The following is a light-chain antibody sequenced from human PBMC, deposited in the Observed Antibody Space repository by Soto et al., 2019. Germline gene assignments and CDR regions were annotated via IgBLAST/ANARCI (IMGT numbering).Light chain of an antibody. V-gene: IGKV3-20*01. CDR1: QTVGTTY. Sequence: IGLKQSPGTLSLTPGERATLSCRASQTVGTTYLAWYQQKPGQAPRLLIYGASSRATGVPDRFSGSGSGTDFTLTISRLEPEDFAVYYCQQYGSSALTFGGRTKV. CDR3: QQYGSSALT. CDR2: GAS. J-gene: IGKJ4*01.